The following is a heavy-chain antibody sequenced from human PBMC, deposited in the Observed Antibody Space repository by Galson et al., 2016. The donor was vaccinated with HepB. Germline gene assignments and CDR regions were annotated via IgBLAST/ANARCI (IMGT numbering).Heavy chain of an antibody. D-gene: IGHD4-17*01. CDR2: IWYDGNNK. CDR3: AGKRSDNYGMDV. Sequence: SLRLSCAASQFTFRSYAMHWVRQAPGKGLEWVAVIWYDGNNKYYADSVRGRFTISRDSAENSLHLQMSSLRAEDTAVYYCAGKRSDNYGMDVWGQGTTVTVSS. J-gene: IGHJ6*02. V-gene: IGHV3-33*03. CDR1: QFTFRSYA.